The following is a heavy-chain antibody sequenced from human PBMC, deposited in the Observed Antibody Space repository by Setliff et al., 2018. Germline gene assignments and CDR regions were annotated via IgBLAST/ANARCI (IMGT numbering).Heavy chain of an antibody. Sequence: PGGSLRLSCAASGFSFTTYTMNWIRQAPGQGLEWVSSIDTSSTWIYYADSIKGRFTISRDNAKSSLYLQMNSLRAEDTAVFYCARSPANGGHDAFDIWGQGTMVTVSS. D-gene: IGHD6-25*01. J-gene: IGHJ3*02. CDR3: ARSPANGGHDAFDI. CDR2: IDTSSTWI. CDR1: GFSFTTYT. V-gene: IGHV3-21*03.